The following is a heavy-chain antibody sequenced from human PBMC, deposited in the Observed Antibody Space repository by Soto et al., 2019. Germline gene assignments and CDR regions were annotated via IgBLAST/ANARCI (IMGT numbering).Heavy chain of an antibody. V-gene: IGHV1-69*06. D-gene: IGHD5-18*01. Sequence: SLKAYGKASGGTFSSYSTSWVRQAPGQGLEWMGGIIPIFGTANYAQKFQGRVTITADKSTSTAYMQLSSLAPGDTAMYYCARDLRGYSNWSLPWGQGTLVTVSS. CDR2: IIPIFGTA. CDR3: ARDLRGYSNWSLP. CDR1: GGTFSSYS. J-gene: IGHJ5*02.